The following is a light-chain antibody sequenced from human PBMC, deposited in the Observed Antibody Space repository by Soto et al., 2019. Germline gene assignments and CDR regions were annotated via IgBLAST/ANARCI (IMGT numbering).Light chain of an antibody. Sequence: DIQMTQSPSTLSASVGDRVTITCRASQSITSWLAWFQQKPGQAPKLLIYDVSTLERGVPSRFSGSGSGTEFTLTISSLQTDDFATYFCQQYDKYSTFGHGTKVDVK. CDR2: DVS. CDR3: QQYDKYST. V-gene: IGKV1-5*01. J-gene: IGKJ1*01. CDR1: QSITSW.